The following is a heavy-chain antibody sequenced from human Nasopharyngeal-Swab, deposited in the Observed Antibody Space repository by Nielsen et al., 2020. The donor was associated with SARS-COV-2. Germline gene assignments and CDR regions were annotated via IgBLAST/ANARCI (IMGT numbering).Heavy chain of an antibody. J-gene: IGHJ4*01. CDR1: GGTFSSYA. V-gene: IGHV1-69*10. D-gene: IGHD3-22*01. Sequence: SVKVSCKASGGTFSSYAISWVRQAPGQGLEWMGGIIPILGIANYAQKFQGRVTITADKSTSTAYMELSSLRSEDTAVYYCARDPTWLDYYDSSGYYRPFDYWGQGTLVTVSS. CDR3: ARDPTWLDYYDSSGYYRPFDY. CDR2: IIPILGIA.